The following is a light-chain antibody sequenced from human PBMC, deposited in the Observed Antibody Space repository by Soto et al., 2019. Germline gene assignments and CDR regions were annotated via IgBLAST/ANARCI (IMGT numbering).Light chain of an antibody. CDR3: QQRSNWIT. V-gene: IGKV3-11*01. CDR1: QSVSSS. J-gene: IGKJ5*01. Sequence: EIVLTQSPVTLSLSPGERATLSCRASQSVSSSLAWFQQKPGQPPRLLIYDASNRATGIPARFSGSGSGTDFTLTISSLESEDFAVYYCQQRSNWITFGQGTRLEIK. CDR2: DAS.